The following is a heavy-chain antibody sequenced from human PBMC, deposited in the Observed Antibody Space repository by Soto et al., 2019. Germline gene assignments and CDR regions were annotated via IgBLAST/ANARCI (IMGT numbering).Heavy chain of an antibody. CDR1: GGSFSGYY. J-gene: IGHJ4*02. Sequence: SETLSLTCAVYGGSFSGYYWSWIRQPPGKGLEWIGEINHSGSTNYNPSLKSRVTISVDTSKNQVSLKMSSVTAADTAVYYCARAQGGYSSSYYFDYWGQGTLVTVSS. D-gene: IGHD6-6*01. CDR2: INHSGST. V-gene: IGHV4-34*01. CDR3: ARAQGGYSSSYYFDY.